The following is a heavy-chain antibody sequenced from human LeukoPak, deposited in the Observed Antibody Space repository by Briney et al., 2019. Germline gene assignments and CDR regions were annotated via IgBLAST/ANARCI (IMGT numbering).Heavy chain of an antibody. CDR3: ARVVLRFLESDAFDI. CDR2: IYTSGST. J-gene: IGHJ3*02. Sequence: SETLSLTCTVSGGSISSYYWSWIRQPAGKGLEWIGRIYTSGSTNYNPSLKGRVTMSVDTSKNQFSLKLSSVTAADTAVYYCARVVLRFLESDAFDIWGQGTMVTVSS. V-gene: IGHV4-4*07. CDR1: GGSISSYY. D-gene: IGHD3-3*01.